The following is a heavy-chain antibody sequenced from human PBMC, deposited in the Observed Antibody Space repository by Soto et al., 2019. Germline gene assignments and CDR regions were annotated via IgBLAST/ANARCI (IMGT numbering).Heavy chain of an antibody. CDR1: GYTFTSYG. CDR3: ARWDCSSTSCRTNAFDI. Sequence: QVQLVQSGVEVKKPGASVKGSCKASGYTFTSYGISWVRQAPGQGLEWMGWISTYNGNTNYAQKLQGRVTMTTDTSTSIAYMELTRLCCYDTAVYYCARWDCSSTSCRTNAFDIWGQGTMVTVSS. V-gene: IGHV1-18*01. J-gene: IGHJ3*02. CDR2: ISTYNGNT. D-gene: IGHD2-2*01.